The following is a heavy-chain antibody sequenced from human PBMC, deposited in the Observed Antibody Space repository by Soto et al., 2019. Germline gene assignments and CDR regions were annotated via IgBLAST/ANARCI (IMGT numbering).Heavy chain of an antibody. CDR2: ISAYNGNT. V-gene: IGHV1-18*01. CDR1: GYTFTNFG. Sequence: ASVKVSCKASGYTFTNFGISWVRQAPGQGLEWMGWISAYNGNTNYAQNFQGRVTMTTDTSTSTAYMELRSLRSDDTDVYYFARGGTPIDSWGQGTQVTGSS. CDR3: ARGGTPIDS. D-gene: IGHD3-16*01. J-gene: IGHJ4*02.